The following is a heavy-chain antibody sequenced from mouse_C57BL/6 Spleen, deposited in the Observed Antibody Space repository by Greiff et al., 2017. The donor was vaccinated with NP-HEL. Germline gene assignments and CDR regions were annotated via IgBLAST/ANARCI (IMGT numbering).Heavy chain of an antibody. D-gene: IGHD1-1*01. J-gene: IGHJ4*01. CDR2: IDPNSGGT. CDR3: ARSYYDGSSYFYAMDY. Sequence: QVQLQQPGAELVKPGASVKLSCKASGYTFTSYWMHWVQQRPGRGLEWIGRIDPNSGGTKYNEKFKSKATLTVDKPSSTAYMQLSSLTSEDSAVYYCARSYYDGSSYFYAMDYWGQGTSVTVSS. CDR1: GYTFTSYW. V-gene: IGHV1-72*01.